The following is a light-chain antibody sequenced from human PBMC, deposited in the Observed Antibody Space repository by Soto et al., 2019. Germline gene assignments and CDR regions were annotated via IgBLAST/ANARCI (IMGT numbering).Light chain of an antibody. CDR2: DAS. V-gene: IGKV1-5*01. CDR3: QQYNSYP. CDR1: QSISSW. Sequence: DIQMTQSPSTLSASVGDRVTITCRASQSISSWLAWYQQKPGKAPKLLIYDASSLESGVPSRFSGSGSGTEFTLTISSLQPDDFATYYCQQYNSYPFGQGTKVEI. J-gene: IGKJ1*01.